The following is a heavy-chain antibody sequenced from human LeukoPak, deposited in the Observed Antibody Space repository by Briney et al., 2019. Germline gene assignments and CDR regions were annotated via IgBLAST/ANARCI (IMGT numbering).Heavy chain of an antibody. J-gene: IGHJ4*02. CDR3: ARAGGPGGFYY. Sequence: GGSESPVCAASGSTVSSKCMSWARQAPGKGLEWVSVIYTGGNTYYADSVKGRFTISRDNSKNTLYLQMNSLRAEDTAVYYCARAGGPGGFYYWGQGTLVTVSS. CDR2: IYTGGNT. V-gene: IGHV3-53*01. CDR1: GSTVSSKC. D-gene: IGHD2-8*02.